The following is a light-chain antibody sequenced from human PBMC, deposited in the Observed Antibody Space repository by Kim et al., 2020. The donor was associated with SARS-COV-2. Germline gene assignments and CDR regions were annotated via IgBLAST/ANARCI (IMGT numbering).Light chain of an antibody. J-gene: IGLJ3*02. CDR3: QAWDSRTAV. V-gene: IGLV3-1*01. CDR2: KDN. Sequence: VSTGQTASITCSGDKLGDKYVHWYQKKSGQSPLLVMYKDNKRPSGIPERFSGSNSGNTATLTISGTQALDEADYYCQAWDSRTAVFGGGTQLTVL. CDR1: KLGDKY.